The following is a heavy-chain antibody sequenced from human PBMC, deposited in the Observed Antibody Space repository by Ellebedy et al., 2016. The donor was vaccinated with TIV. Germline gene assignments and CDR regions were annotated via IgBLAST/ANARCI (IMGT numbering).Heavy chain of an antibody. CDR2: ISHSGTT. V-gene: IGHV4-31*03. Sequence: SETLSLXXTVSGASINSGGYYWNWIRQHPGKGLEWIGYISHSGTTYYNPSLKSRITISLDTSRNQFSLKLNSVTAADTAVFYCARVILWFGESTNWFDPWGQGTLVTVSS. CDR1: GASINSGGYY. J-gene: IGHJ5*02. CDR3: ARVILWFGESTNWFDP. D-gene: IGHD3-10*01.